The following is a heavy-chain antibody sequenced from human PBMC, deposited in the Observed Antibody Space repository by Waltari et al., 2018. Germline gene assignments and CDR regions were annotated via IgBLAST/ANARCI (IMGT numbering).Heavy chain of an antibody. CDR1: GYNFTNYW. J-gene: IGHJ4*02. Sequence: EVQLVQSGAEMKKPGESLRFSCRGSGYNFTNYWISWVRQMPGKGLEWMGRIDPTDSYTEYSPSLQGHVTISTDKSISTAYLQWGSLKPSDTAMYYCARHVIGEDYWGQGTLVTVSS. CDR3: ARHVIGEDY. CDR2: IDPTDSYT. D-gene: IGHD4-17*01. V-gene: IGHV5-10-1*03.